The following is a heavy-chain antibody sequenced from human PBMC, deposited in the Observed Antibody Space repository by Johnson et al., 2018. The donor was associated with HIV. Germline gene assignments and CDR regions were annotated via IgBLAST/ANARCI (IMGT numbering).Heavy chain of an antibody. V-gene: IGHV3-30*04. J-gene: IGHJ3*02. Sequence: QVQLVESGGGVVQPGRSLRLSCAASGFTFSSYAMHWVRQAPGKGLEWVAVISYDGRNKYYADSVKGRFTISRDNSKNRLYLQMNSLRAEDTDVYFCARGVKQQLGVVDAFDIWGQGTMVTVSS. CDR1: GFTFSSYA. CDR2: ISYDGRNK. D-gene: IGHD6-13*01. CDR3: ARGVKQQLGVVDAFDI.